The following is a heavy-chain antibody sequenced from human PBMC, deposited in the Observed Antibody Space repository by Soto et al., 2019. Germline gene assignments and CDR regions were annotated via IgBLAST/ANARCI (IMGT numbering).Heavy chain of an antibody. CDR1: GYTFTGYY. J-gene: IGHJ6*02. CDR3: ARGTYGSGSYYPERGSYYYGMDV. D-gene: IGHD3-10*01. V-gene: IGHV1-2*04. CDR2: INPNSGGT. Sequence: ASVKVSCKASGYTFTGYYMHWVRQAPGQGLEWMGWINPNSGGTNYAQKFQGWVTVTRDTSISTAYMELSRLRSDDTAVYYCARGTYGSGSYYPERGSYYYGMDVWGQGTTVTVSS.